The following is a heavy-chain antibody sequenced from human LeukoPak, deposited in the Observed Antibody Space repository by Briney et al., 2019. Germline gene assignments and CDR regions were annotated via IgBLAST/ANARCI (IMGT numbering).Heavy chain of an antibody. CDR2: IDWDDDK. D-gene: IGHD3-3*01. CDR3: ARIDVDFYMDV. Sequence: SGPTLVNPTQTLTLTSTFSGFALSTSGVCVTWIRQPPRKALEWLARIDWDDDKYYSTALKTRLTISKDTSRNQVVLTMTNMDPVDTATYYCARIDVDFYMDVWGKGTTVTVSS. V-gene: IGHV2-70*11. CDR1: GFALSTSGVC. J-gene: IGHJ6*03.